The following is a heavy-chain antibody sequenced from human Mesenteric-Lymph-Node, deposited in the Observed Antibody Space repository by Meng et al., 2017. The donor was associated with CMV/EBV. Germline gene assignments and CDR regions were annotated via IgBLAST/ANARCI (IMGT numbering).Heavy chain of an antibody. CDR3: AKSREGSNGCNEI. CDR2: IHSGGST. CDR1: GFTVSSNN. D-gene: IGHD2-2*01. V-gene: IGHV3-53*01. Sequence: GSLRLSCAASGFTVSSNNMNWVRQAPGKGLEWVSLIHSGGSTYYADSVKGRFTISRDTSKNTLYLQMNSLRAEDTAIYYCAKSREGSNGCNEIWGQGTLVTVSS. J-gene: IGHJ4*02.